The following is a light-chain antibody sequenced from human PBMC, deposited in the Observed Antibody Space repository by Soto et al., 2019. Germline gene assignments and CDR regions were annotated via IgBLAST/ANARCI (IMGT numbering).Light chain of an antibody. CDR2: DAS. CDR3: QQYDSYSSGP. V-gene: IGKV1-5*01. Sequence: DIQITQPPSTLSASVGDRVTITCRASQTINSWLAWYQQKPGKAPKVLIFDASSLKTGVPSRFSGSGSGTEFTLTISNLQPDDFATYYCQQYDSYSSGPFGQGTKV. CDR1: QTINSW. J-gene: IGKJ1*01.